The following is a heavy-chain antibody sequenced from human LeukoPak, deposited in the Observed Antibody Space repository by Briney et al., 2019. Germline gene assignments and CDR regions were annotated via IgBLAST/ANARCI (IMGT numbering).Heavy chain of an antibody. V-gene: IGHV1-3*01. CDR2: INAGNGNT. D-gene: IGHD6-13*01. J-gene: IGHJ4*02. CDR1: GYTFTSYA. CDR3: ARALYSSSSWYPSYFDY. Sequence: PEASVKVSCKASGYTFTSYAMHWVRQAPGQRLEWMGWINAGNGNTKYSQKFQGRVTITRDTSASTAYMELSSLRSEDTAVYYCARALYSSSSWYPSYFDYWGQGTLVTVSS.